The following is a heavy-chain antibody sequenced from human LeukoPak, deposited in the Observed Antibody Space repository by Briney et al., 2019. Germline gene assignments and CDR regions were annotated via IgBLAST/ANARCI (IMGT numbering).Heavy chain of an antibody. CDR1: GFTFSNYA. CDR2: LSGTGDIT. Sequence: PGGSLRLSCAASGFTFSNYAMYWVRQAPGKGLEWVSGLSGTGDITYYTDSVKGRFTISRDNSKTTLFLEMNNLSAEDTALYYCAKRGNAISFFDPWGQGTLVTVSS. V-gene: IGHV3-23*01. D-gene: IGHD2/OR15-2a*01. J-gene: IGHJ5*02. CDR3: AKRGNAISFFDP.